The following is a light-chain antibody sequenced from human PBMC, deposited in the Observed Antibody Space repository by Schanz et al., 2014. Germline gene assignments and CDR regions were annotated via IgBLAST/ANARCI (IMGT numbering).Light chain of an antibody. CDR2: DVR. V-gene: IGLV2-14*01. CDR3: SSFTSSLRWV. CDR1: SSDVGGYNS. Sequence: QSALTQPASVSGSPGQSITISCTGTSSDVGGYNSVSWYQQHPGKAPKLMIYDVRNRPSGVSNRFSGSKSGNTASLTVSGLQAEDEADYYCSSFTSSLRWVFGGGTKLTVL. J-gene: IGLJ3*02.